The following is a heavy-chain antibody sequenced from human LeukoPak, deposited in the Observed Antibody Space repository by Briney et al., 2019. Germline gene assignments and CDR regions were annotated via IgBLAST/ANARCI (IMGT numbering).Heavy chain of an antibody. CDR3: AGHTYARPFDF. CDR1: GGSISIYY. V-gene: IGHV4-59*08. Sequence: SETLSLTCTVSGGSISIYYWSWIRQPPGKGLEWIGYIYYTGDTNSNPSLKSRVTISVDTSKNQFSLKVTSVTAADTAVYYCAGHTYARPFDFWGQGTLVTVSS. CDR2: IYYTGDT. D-gene: IGHD6-6*01. J-gene: IGHJ4*02.